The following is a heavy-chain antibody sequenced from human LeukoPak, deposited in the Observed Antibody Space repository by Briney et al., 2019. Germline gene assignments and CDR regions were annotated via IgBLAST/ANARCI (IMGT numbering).Heavy chain of an antibody. Sequence: GSLRLSCAASGFTFSSYAMSWIRQPPGKGLEWIGEVNHSGSTNYNPSLKSRVTISVDTSKSQFSLKLSSVTAADTAAYYCARGRRVVVITSWFDPWGQGTLVTVSS. V-gene: IGHV4-34*01. J-gene: IGHJ5*02. CDR2: VNHSGST. CDR1: GFTFSSYA. CDR3: ARGRRVVVITSWFDP. D-gene: IGHD3-22*01.